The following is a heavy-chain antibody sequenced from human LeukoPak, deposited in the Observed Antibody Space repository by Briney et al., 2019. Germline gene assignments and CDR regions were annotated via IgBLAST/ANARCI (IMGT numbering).Heavy chain of an antibody. Sequence: GGSLRLSCAASGFTFDDYGMSWVRQAPGKGLEWVAGIKWNGGSTGYADSVKGRFTISRDNSKNTLYLQMNSLRAEDTAVYYCAKGQAVGETNWFDPWGQGTLVTVSS. V-gene: IGHV3-20*04. CDR1: GFTFDDYG. CDR2: IKWNGGST. CDR3: AKGQAVGETNWFDP. J-gene: IGHJ5*02. D-gene: IGHD2-21*01.